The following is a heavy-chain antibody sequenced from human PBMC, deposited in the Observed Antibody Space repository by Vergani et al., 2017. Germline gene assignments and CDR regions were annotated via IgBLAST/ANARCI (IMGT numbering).Heavy chain of an antibody. CDR2: IHTSGST. D-gene: IGHD2-15*01. Sequence: QVQLQESGPGLVKPSQTLSLTCTVSGGSINSHNYYWSWIRQPAGKGLEWIGRIHTSGSTNYNPSLKGRVTMSEDTSKNQFSPNLTSVTAADTAVYFWAGGSCLGGRCYKPLFDYWGQGILVTVSA. V-gene: IGHV4-61*02. CDR1: GGSINSHNYY. CDR3: AGGSCLGGRCYKPLFDY. J-gene: IGHJ4*02.